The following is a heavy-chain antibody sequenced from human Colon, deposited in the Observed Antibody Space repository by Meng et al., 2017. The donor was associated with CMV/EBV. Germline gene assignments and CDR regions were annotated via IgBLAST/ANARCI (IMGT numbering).Heavy chain of an antibody. D-gene: IGHD3-22*01. J-gene: IGHJ4*02. CDR1: GGSISSYY. CDR2: IYYSGST. CDR3: ARSRVQVVGRGYSTFDY. Sequence: SETLSLTCTVSGGSISSYYWSWIRQPPGKGLEWIGYIYYSGSTNYNPSLKSRVTISVDTSKNQFSLKLSSVTAADTAVYYCARSRVQVVGRGYSTFDYWGQGTLVTVSS. V-gene: IGHV4-59*12.